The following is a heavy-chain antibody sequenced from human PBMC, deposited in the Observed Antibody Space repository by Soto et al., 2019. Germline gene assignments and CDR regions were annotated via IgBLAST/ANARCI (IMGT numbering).Heavy chain of an antibody. CDR1: GFTFSSYA. CDR3: AKVVYYDFWSGYYVDYSYMDV. CDR2: ISGSGGST. J-gene: IGHJ6*03. Sequence: GGSLRLSCAASGFTFSSYAMSWVRQAPGKGLEWVSAISGSGGSTYYADSVKGRFTISRDNSKNTLYLQMNSLRAEDTAVYYCAKVVYYDFWSGYYVDYSYMDVWGKGTTVTVSS. D-gene: IGHD3-3*01. V-gene: IGHV3-23*01.